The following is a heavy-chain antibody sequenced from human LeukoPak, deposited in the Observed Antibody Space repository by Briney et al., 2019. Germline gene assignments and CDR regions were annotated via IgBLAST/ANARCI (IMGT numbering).Heavy chain of an antibody. CDR1: GFTFSSYA. V-gene: IGHV3-23*01. D-gene: IGHD3-16*02. CDR2: ISGSGGST. CDR3: EKEGVGDYVWGSSRYYFAY. Sequence: WGSLRLSCAASGFTFSSYAMSWVRQAPGKGLEWVSAISGSGGSTYYPDSVKGRFTISRDNSKNTLYLQMNSLRAAETAVYEREKEGVGDYVWGSSRYYFAYWGQGTLVTVS. J-gene: IGHJ4*02.